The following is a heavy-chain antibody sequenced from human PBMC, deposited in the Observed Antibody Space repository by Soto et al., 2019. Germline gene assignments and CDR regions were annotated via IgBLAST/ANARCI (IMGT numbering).Heavy chain of an antibody. CDR1: GFTFSGYA. CDR2: ISGSGGST. J-gene: IGHJ3*02. CDR3: AKDQYNWNDYNAFDI. D-gene: IGHD1-20*01. V-gene: IGHV3-23*01. Sequence: PGGSLRLSCAASGFTFSGYAMSWVRQAPGKGLEWVSAISGSGGSTYYADSVKGRFTISRDNSKNTLYLQMNSLRAEDTAVYYCAKDQYNWNDYNAFDIWGQGTMVTVSS.